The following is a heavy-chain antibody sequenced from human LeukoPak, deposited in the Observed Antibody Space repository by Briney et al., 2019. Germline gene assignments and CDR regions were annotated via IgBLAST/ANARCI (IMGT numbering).Heavy chain of an antibody. CDR2: VNLNSGGT. V-gene: IGHV1-2*02. J-gene: IGHJ4*02. Sequence: ASVKVSCKASGYIFTDYYMYWVRQAPGQGPEWMGWVNLNSGGTQYVQKFQGRATMTRDTSISTAYMELTSLTSDDTAMYFCARVALAGSRIHLLDNWGQGTLVTVSS. CDR1: GYIFTDYY. CDR3: ARVALAGSRIHLLDN. D-gene: IGHD5-18*01.